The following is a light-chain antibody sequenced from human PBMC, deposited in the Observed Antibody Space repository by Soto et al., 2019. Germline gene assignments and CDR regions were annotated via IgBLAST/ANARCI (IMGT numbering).Light chain of an antibody. CDR3: CSYAGSYTYV. CDR1: SSDVGGYNY. V-gene: IGLV2-11*01. Sequence: QSVLTQPRSVSGSPGQAVIISCTGTSSDVGGYNYVSWYQQHPGKAPKLMIYDVSKQPSGVPDRFSGSKSGNTASLTISGLQAEDEADYYCCSYAGSYTYVFGTGTKVTVL. J-gene: IGLJ1*01. CDR2: DVS.